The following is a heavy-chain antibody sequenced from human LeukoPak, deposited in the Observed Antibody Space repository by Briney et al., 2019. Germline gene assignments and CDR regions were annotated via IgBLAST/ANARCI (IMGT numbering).Heavy chain of an antibody. D-gene: IGHD1-14*01. J-gene: IGHJ3*02. V-gene: IGHV1-18*01. CDR1: GYTFTSYD. CDR2: MNPNSGNT. CDR3: ARNLPAMGAFDI. Sequence: ASVKVSCKASGYTFTSYDINWVRQATGQGLEWMGWMNPNSGNTNYAQKLQGRVTMTTDTSTSTAYMELGSLRSDDTAIYYCARNLPAMGAFDIWGQGTMVTVSS.